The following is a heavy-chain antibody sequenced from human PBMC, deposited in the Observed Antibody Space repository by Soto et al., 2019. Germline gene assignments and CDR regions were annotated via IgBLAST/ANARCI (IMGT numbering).Heavy chain of an antibody. D-gene: IGHD6-13*01. Sequence: EVQLLESGGGLVQPGGSLRLSCAASGFTFSSYAMSWVRQAPGKGLEWVSAISGSGGSTYYADSVKGRFTISRDNSKNTLYLQMNSLRAEDTAVYYCAKDVRGLSSSCYTMGSWGQGTLVTVSS. J-gene: IGHJ5*02. CDR3: AKDVRGLSSSCYTMGS. CDR1: GFTFSSYA. V-gene: IGHV3-23*01. CDR2: ISGSGGST.